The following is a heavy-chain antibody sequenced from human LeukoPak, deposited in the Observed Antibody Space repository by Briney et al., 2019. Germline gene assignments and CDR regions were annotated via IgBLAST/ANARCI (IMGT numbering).Heavy chain of an antibody. V-gene: IGHV3-21*01. D-gene: IGHD6-13*01. CDR3: ARALGQAAAGIMVY. Sequence: GGSLRLSCAASGFTFSSYSMNWVRQAPGKGLEWVSSISSSSSYIYYADSVKGRFTISRDNAKNSLYLQMNSLRAEDTAVYYCARALGQAAAGIMVYWGQGTLVTVSS. CDR1: GFTFSSYS. J-gene: IGHJ4*02. CDR2: ISSSSSYI.